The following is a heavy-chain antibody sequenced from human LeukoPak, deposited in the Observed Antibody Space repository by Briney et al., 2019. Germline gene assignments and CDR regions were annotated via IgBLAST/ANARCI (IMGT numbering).Heavy chain of an antibody. Sequence: GGSQRLSCEGSGFSFSSYWMTWVRQSPGKGPEWVANIKQDESETYTVDSVKGRFTISRDNAKNSVYLHMNSLRAEDTAIYYCAKNGDRGAYCTGGTCYPYFYYYMDVWGKGTTVTI. D-gene: IGHD2-15*01. CDR3: AKNGDRGAYCTGGTCYPYFYYYMDV. V-gene: IGHV3-7*03. J-gene: IGHJ6*03. CDR2: IKQDESET. CDR1: GFSFSSYW.